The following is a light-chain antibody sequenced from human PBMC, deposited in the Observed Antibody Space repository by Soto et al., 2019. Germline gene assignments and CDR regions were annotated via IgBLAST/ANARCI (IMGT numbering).Light chain of an antibody. J-gene: IGKJ2*01. CDR3: MQALQTRYT. CDR1: QSLLHSNGYNY. Sequence: DIVMTQSPLSLPVTPGEPASISCRSSQSLLHSNGYNYLDWYLQKPGQSPQLLIYLGSNRASGVPDRVCGSRSGTVFTLKISRVEAEDVGVYYCMQALQTRYTFGQRTKLEIK. CDR2: LGS. V-gene: IGKV2-28*01.